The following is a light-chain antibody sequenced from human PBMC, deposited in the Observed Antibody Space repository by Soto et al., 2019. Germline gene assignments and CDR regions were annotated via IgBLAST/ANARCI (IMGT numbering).Light chain of an antibody. CDR3: SSYTTLSTRV. CDR2: DVS. J-gene: IGLJ3*02. Sequence: QSALTQPASVSVSPGQSITISCTGTSSDVGGYDFVSWYQQHPGKAPKLMIYDVSNRPSGVSYRFSGSKSGNTASLTISGLLAEDEADYFCSSYTTLSTRVFGGGTKVTVL. CDR1: SSDVGGYDF. V-gene: IGLV2-14*01.